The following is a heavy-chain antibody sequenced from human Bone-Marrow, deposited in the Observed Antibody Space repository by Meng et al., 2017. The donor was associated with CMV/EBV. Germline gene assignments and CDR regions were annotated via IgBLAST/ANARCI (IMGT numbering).Heavy chain of an antibody. CDR3: ATPGDCSSTSCYDYYYYYGMDV. J-gene: IGHJ6*02. CDR1: GGSISSISYY. Sequence: GSLRLSCTVSGGSISSISYYWGWIRRPPGKGLEWIGSIYYSGSTYYNPSLKSRVTISVDTSKNQFSLKLSSVTAADTAVYYCATPGDCSSTSCYDYYYYYGMDVWGQGTTVTVSS. CDR2: IYYSGST. V-gene: IGHV4-39*07. D-gene: IGHD2-2*01.